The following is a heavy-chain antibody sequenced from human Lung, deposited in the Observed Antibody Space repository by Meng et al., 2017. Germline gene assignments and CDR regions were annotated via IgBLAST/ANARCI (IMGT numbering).Heavy chain of an antibody. D-gene: IGHD6-13*01. CDR1: GYNFPDYY. CDR3: ARDEDISAAGKLFGDY. Sequence: QLVQSGAEVKKPWAAVNISCKPSGYNFPDYYIHWVRRAPGQGLEWMGRINPKSGDTHYAQKFQARVTMTGDTSISTAYMELTGLRSDDTALYYCARDEDISAAGKLFGDYWGQGTLVTVSS. V-gene: IGHV1-2*06. CDR2: INPKSGDT. J-gene: IGHJ4*02.